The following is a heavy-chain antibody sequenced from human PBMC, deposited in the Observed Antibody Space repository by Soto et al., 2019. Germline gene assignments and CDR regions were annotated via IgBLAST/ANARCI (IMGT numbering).Heavy chain of an antibody. CDR3: TRPQGGTTYYFDY. CDR2: INSDGSTK. V-gene: IGHV3-74*01. CDR1: GFTFSSYW. D-gene: IGHD3-16*01. J-gene: IGHJ4*02. Sequence: GGSLRLSYAASGFTFSSYWMHWVRQAPGKGLVWVSRINSDGSTKNYADTVKGRFTISRDNTKNTLFLQMNSLRAEDTAVYYCTRPQGGTTYYFDYWGQGTPVTVSS.